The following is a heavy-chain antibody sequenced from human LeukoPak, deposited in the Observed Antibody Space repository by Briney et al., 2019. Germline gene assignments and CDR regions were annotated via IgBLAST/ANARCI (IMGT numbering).Heavy chain of an antibody. D-gene: IGHD5-12*01. CDR2: VHYSRGT. Sequence: SETLSLTCTVSGGSISNHYCNWIRQSPGKDLEWIGYVHYSRGTNYNPSLKSRVTISLDTSKNQFFLQLSSVTAADTAVYHCASGQGWLTDHWGRGTLVAVSS. V-gene: IGHV4-59*11. J-gene: IGHJ5*02. CDR1: GGSISNHY. CDR3: ASGQGWLTDH.